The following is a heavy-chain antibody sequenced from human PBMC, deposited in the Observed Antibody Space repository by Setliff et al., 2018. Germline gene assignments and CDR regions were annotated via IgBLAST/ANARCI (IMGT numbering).Heavy chain of an antibody. J-gene: IGHJ4*02. CDR3: ATSSYYDNAGYRFFDN. D-gene: IGHD3-9*01. V-gene: IGHV3-7*01. CDR1: GFTFSSYW. CDR2: IKQDGSEK. Sequence: GGSLRLSCAASGFTFSSYWMSWVRQAPGKGLEWVANIKQDGSEKYYVDSVKGRFTTSRDDARGSVLLQMNSLRAEDTGIYYCATSSYYDNAGYRFFDNWGQGTQVTVSS.